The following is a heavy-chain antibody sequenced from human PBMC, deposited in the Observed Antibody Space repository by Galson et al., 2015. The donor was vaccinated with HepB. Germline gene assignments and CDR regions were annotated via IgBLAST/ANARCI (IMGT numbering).Heavy chain of an antibody. CDR3: ARVVRGGASYFDY. V-gene: IGHV1-18*01. CDR2: ISAYNGYT. D-gene: IGHD4-23*01. CDR1: GYTFTHYG. J-gene: IGHJ4*02. Sequence: SGAEVKRPGASVKVSCKASGYTFTHYGISWVRQAPGQGLEWMGWISAYNGYTKYEQKFQGRVTMTTDTSTSTAYMALRSLRSDDTAVYYCARVVRGGASYFDYWGQGTLVTVSS.